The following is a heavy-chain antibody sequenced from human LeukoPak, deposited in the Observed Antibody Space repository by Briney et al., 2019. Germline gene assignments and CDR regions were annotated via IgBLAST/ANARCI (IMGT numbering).Heavy chain of an antibody. Sequence: PGESLKISCKGSGYSFTTYWTAWARQMPGKGLEWMGIIYPGDSDTRYSPSFQGQVTISVDKSVSAAYLQWSSLKASDTAMYYCASPPTRECSSISCPLSYWGQGTLVTVSS. CDR1: GYSFTTYW. D-gene: IGHD2-2*01. CDR3: ASPPTRECSSISCPLSY. V-gene: IGHV5-51*03. J-gene: IGHJ4*02. CDR2: IYPGDSDT.